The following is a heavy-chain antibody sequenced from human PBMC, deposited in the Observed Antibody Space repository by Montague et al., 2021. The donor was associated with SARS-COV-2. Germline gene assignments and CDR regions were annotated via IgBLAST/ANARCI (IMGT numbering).Heavy chain of an antibody. CDR3: VRDQGTSNCNYPDY. V-gene: IGHV4-4*07. Sequence: SETLSLTCTVYGGSFSGYYWSWFRQSPGKGLEWIGRIYNSGSTSYNLSLKSRVTMSVDTSKNQFSLKLSSVTAADTAVYYCVRDQGTSNCNYPDYWGQGTLVTVSS. CDR1: GGSFSGYY. CDR2: IYNSGST. J-gene: IGHJ4*02. D-gene: IGHD1-1*01.